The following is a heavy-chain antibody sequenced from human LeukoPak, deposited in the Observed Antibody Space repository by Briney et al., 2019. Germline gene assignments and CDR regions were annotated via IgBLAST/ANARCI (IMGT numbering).Heavy chain of an antibody. D-gene: IGHD3-10*01. CDR3: AIPTGDGRITMVRGVIGYYYGMDV. CDR2: INTNTGNP. J-gene: IGHJ6*02. V-gene: IGHV7-4-1*02. Sequence: ASVKVSCKASGYTFTSYAMNWVRQAPGRGLEWMGWINTNTGNPAYAQGFTGRFVFSLDTSVSTAYLQISSLKAEDTAVYYCAIPTGDGRITMVRGVIGYYYGMDVWGQGTTVAVSS. CDR1: GYTFTSYA.